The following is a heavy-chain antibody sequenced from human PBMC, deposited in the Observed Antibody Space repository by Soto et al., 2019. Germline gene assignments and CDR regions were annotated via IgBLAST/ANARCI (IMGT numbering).Heavy chain of an antibody. Sequence: PGGSLRLSCAASAFTFSSYAMSWVRQAPGKGLEWVSAISGSGGSTYYADSVKGRFTISRDNSKNTLYLQMNSLRAEDTAVYYCAKAGNYLTYYFDYWGQGTLVTVSS. V-gene: IGHV3-23*01. CDR2: ISGSGGST. CDR3: AKAGNYLTYYFDY. J-gene: IGHJ4*02. CDR1: AFTFSSYA. D-gene: IGHD4-4*01.